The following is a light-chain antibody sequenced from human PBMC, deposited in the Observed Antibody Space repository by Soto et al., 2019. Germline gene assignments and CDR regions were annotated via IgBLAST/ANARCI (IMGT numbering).Light chain of an antibody. CDR1: QGISSY. CDR3: QQYYSYPLA. V-gene: IGKV1-8*01. Sequence: AIRMTQSPSSFSASTGDRVTITCRARQGISSYLAWYQQNPGKAPKLLIYAASTLQSWVPSRFRGSGSGTDFTLTIRCLQSEDFATYYCQQYYSYPLAFGGGTKVEIK. J-gene: IGKJ4*01. CDR2: AAS.